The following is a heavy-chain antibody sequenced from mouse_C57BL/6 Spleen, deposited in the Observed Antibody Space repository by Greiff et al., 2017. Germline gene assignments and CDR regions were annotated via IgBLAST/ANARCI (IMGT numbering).Heavy chain of an antibody. CDR1: GYTFTDYE. V-gene: IGHV1-15*01. CDR3: TRGDYYGSRGFAY. D-gene: IGHD1-1*01. J-gene: IGHJ3*01. Sequence: VQLQQSGAELVRPGASVTLSCKASGYTFTDYEMHWVKQTPVHGLEWIGAIDPETGGTAYNQKFKGKAILTADKSSSTAYMELRSLTSEDSAVYYCTRGDYYGSRGFAYGGQGTLVTVSA. CDR2: IDPETGGT.